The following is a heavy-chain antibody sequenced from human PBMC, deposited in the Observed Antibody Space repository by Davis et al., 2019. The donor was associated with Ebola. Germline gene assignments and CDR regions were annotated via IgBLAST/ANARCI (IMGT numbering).Heavy chain of an antibody. J-gene: IGHJ4*02. CDR1: GFTFSSYG. Sequence: GESLKISCAASGFTFSSYGMHWVRQAPGKGLEWVAVIWYDGSNKYYADSVKGRFTISRDNSKNTLYLQMNSLRAEDTAVYYCARVSSSGDFDYWGQGALVTVSS. V-gene: IGHV3-33*01. D-gene: IGHD6-6*01. CDR3: ARVSSSGDFDY. CDR2: IWYDGSNK.